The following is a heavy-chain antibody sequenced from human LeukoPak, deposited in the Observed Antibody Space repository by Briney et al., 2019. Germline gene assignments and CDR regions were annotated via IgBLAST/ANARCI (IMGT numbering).Heavy chain of an antibody. J-gene: IGHJ4*02. CDR2: IYIDGTT. D-gene: IGHD6-13*01. CDR3: ARGPRYSFY. V-gene: IGHV3-53*01. Sequence: SGGSLRLSCAASGFIVSHNYMTWVRQAPGKGLEWISVIYIDGTTYYADSVKGRFTISRDQANNTLYLQMNTLRDEDTAVYYCARGPRYSFYWGQGTLASVSS. CDR1: GFIVSHNY.